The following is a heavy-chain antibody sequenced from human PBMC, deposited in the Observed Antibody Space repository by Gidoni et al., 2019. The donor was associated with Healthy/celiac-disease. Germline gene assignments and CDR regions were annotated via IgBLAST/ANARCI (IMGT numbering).Heavy chain of an antibody. CDR2: INHSGST. Sequence: QVQLQQWGAGLLKPSETLSLTCAVYGGSFSGYYWSWIRQPPGKGLEWIGEINHSGSTNYNPSLKSRVTISVDTSKNQFSLKLSSVTAADTAVYYCAGRGIAVAGTGGYWGQGTLVTVSS. CDR1: GGSFSGYY. J-gene: IGHJ4*02. CDR3: AGRGIAVAGTGGY. D-gene: IGHD6-19*01. V-gene: IGHV4-34*01.